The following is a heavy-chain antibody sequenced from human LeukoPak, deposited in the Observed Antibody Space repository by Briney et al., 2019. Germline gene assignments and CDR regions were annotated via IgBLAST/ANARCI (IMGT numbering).Heavy chain of an antibody. V-gene: IGHV4-4*02. CDR3: ARGRGIAVAGEGHFDY. Sequence: SETLSLTCAVSGGSISSSNWWSWVRQPPGKGLEWIGEIYHSGSTNYNPSLKSRVTISVDTSKNQFSLKLSSVTAADTAVYYCARGRGIAVAGEGHFDYWGQGTLVTVSS. D-gene: IGHD6-19*01. CDR1: GGSISSSNW. CDR2: IYHSGST. J-gene: IGHJ4*02.